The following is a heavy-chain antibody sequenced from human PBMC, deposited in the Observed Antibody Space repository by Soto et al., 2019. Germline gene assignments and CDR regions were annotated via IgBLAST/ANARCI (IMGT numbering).Heavy chain of an antibody. CDR3: ARKSLSNFNWFDP. Sequence: SVRVSCRASGFTFTSSAVQWVRQARGQRLEWIGWIVVGSGNTNYEQKFQGRVTMTTDTSTSTAYMELRSLRSDDTAVYYCARKSLSNFNWFDPWGQGTLVTVSS. D-gene: IGHD4-4*01. J-gene: IGHJ5*02. CDR2: IVVGSGNT. V-gene: IGHV1-58*01. CDR1: GFTFTSSA.